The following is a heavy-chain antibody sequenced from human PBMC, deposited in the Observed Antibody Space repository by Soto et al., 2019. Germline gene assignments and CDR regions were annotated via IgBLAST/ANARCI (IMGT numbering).Heavy chain of an antibody. D-gene: IGHD3-22*01. CDR3: ARCLYYYDSSGYRRCAYDI. J-gene: IGHJ3*02. V-gene: IGHV1-69*13. CDR1: GYTFTSYA. Sequence: SVKVSCKASGYTFTSYAMHWVRQAPGQRLEWMGWIIPIFGTANYAQKFQGRVTITADESTSTAYMELSSLRSEDTAVYYCARCLYYYDSSGYRRCAYDIWSQGTMVTVSS. CDR2: IIPIFGTA.